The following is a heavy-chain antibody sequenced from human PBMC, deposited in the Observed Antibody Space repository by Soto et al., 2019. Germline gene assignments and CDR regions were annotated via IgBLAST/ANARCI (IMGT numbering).Heavy chain of an antibody. J-gene: IGHJ5*02. CDR1: GGSISSSTYY. CDR3: ARGPASGITFGGVIASYNWFDP. D-gene: IGHD3-16*02. CDR2: IYYSGST. V-gene: IGHV4-39*01. Sequence: SETLSLTCTVSGGSISSSTYYWGWIRQPPGKGLEWIGSIYYSGSTNYNPSLKSRVTISVDTSKNQFSLNLSSVTAADTAVYYCARGPASGITFGGVIASYNWFDPWGQGTLVTVSS.